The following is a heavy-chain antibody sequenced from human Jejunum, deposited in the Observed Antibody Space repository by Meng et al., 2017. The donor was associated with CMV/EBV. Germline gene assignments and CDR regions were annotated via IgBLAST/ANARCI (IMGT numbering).Heavy chain of an antibody. Sequence: SCAASGFTFSSSWMSWVSKAPGKGMEWVANINQDRTQNYYIDSVKGRFTISRDNARNSLYLQMNNLRVEDTAVYYCTKGGGNLDSWGQGTQVTVSS. CDR1: GFTFSSSW. CDR3: TKGGGNLDS. CDR2: INQDRTQN. V-gene: IGHV3-7*01. J-gene: IGHJ4*02. D-gene: IGHD1-26*01.